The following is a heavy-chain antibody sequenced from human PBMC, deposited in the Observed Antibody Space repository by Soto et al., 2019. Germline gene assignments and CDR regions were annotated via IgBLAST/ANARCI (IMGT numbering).Heavy chain of an antibody. D-gene: IGHD2-21*01. V-gene: IGHV3-30*03. CDR3: SRGIKGGLDA. Sequence: QVQLAESGGGVVQPGRSLRLSCATSGFVSNDYDIHWVRQAPGKGLAWLASVSYDGNKKYYAESVKGRFTISRDNSKKTLSLQLNSLGAEDTAVYYCSRGIKGGLDAWGPGTLVTVSS. J-gene: IGHJ5*02. CDR2: VSYDGNKK. CDR1: GFVSNDYD.